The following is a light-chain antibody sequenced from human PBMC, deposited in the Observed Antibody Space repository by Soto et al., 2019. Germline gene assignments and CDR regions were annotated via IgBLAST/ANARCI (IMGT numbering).Light chain of an antibody. Sequence: DIQMTQSPSTLSASVGDRVTITCRASQTISSWLAWYQQKPGKAPNLLIYDASTLERGVPSRFSGTGSGTEFTLTIDRLQPDDFATYYCQQYPTSSITFGQGTRLEIK. CDR3: QQYPTSSIT. J-gene: IGKJ5*01. V-gene: IGKV1-5*01. CDR2: DAS. CDR1: QTISSW.